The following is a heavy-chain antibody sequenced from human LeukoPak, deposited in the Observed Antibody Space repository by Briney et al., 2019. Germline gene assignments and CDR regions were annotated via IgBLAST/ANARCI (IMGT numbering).Heavy chain of an antibody. CDR1: GFTFSSYW. Sequence: TGGSLRLSCAASGFTFSSYWMSWVRQAPGKGLEWVANMKYDGSEKYYVDSVKGRFTISRDNAKNSMYLQMDSLRAEDTAVDYCARQPLWEPRAYYYFDYWGQGTLVTVSS. CDR3: ARQPLWEPRAYYYFDY. D-gene: IGHD1-26*01. V-gene: IGHV3-7*01. CDR2: MKYDGSEK. J-gene: IGHJ4*02.